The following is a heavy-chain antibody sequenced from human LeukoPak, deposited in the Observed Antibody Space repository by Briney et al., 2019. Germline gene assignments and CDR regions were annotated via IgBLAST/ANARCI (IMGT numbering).Heavy chain of an antibody. CDR3: HIGYCSSTSCSAYSNYADY. D-gene: IGHD2-2*01. V-gene: IGHV4-38-2*01. CDR1: GYSISSGYY. Sequence: SETLSLTCAVSGYSISSGYYWGWIRQPPGKGLGWIGSIYHSRSTSYNPSLKSRVTISVATAKNQFSLKLSSVTAADTAVYYCHIGYCSSTSCSAYSNYADYWGQGTLVTVSS. CDR2: IYHSRST. J-gene: IGHJ4*02.